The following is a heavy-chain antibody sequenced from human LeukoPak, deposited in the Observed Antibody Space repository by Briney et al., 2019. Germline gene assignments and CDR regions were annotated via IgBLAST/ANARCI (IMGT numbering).Heavy chain of an antibody. J-gene: IGHJ3*02. D-gene: IGHD3-22*01. CDR3: TKGQDYYDSSGYYLGAAFDI. CDR2: IKSKTDGGTT. CDR1: GFIFSNAW. V-gene: IGHV3-15*01. Sequence: GGSLRLSCAASGFIFSNAWMSWVRQAPGKGLEWVGRIKSKTDGGTTDYAAPVKGRFTISRDDSKNTLYLQMNSLKTEDKAVYYCTKGQDYYDSSGYYLGAAFDIWGQGTMVTVSS.